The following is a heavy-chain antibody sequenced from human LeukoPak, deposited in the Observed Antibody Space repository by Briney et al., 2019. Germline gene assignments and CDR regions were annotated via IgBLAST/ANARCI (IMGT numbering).Heavy chain of an antibody. D-gene: IGHD1-7*01. CDR1: GYSFTSYW. Sequence: GESLKISCKGSGYSFTSYWIGWVRQMPGKGLEWMGIIYPGDSDTRYSPSFQGQVTISADKSISTAYLQWSSLKASDTAMYYCARQANWNYRGYYFDYWGQGTLVTVSS. CDR3: ARQANWNYRGYYFDY. J-gene: IGHJ4*02. V-gene: IGHV5-51*01. CDR2: IYPGDSDT.